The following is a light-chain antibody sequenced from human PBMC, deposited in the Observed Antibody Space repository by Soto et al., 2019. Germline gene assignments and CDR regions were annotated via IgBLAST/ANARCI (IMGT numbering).Light chain of an antibody. J-gene: IGLJ2*01. Sequence: QSALTQPASVSGSPGQWSTLSCTGTSSDVGGYNYVSWYQQHPGKAPKLMIYEVSNRPSGVSNRFSGSKSGNTASLTISGLQAEDEADYYCSSYTSSSTLVFGGGTKLTVL. CDR3: SSYTSSSTLV. CDR1: SSDVGGYNY. V-gene: IGLV2-14*01. CDR2: EVS.